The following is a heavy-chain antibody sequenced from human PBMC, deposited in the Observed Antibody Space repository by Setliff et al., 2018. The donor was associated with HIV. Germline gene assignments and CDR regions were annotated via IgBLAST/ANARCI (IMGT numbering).Heavy chain of an antibody. CDR2: IYHSGSA. CDR3: ARGDNFWSGYDF. V-gene: IGHV4-4*02. J-gene: IGHJ3*01. CDR1: GGSISSGNW. D-gene: IGHD3-3*01. Sequence: LSLTCAVSGGSISSGNWLNWVRQPPGKGLEWIGEIYHSGSANYNPSLKSRVTISVDKSKNQFSLKLSSVTAADTAVYYCARGDNFWSGYDFWGQGTMVTVSS.